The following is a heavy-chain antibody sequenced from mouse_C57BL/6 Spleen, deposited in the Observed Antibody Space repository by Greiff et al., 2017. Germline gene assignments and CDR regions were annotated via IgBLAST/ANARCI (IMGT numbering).Heavy chain of an antibody. CDR3: ARGASYSNYGAWFAY. Sequence: QVQLQQPGAELVKPGASVKLSCKASGYTFTSYWMHWVKQRPGQGLEWIGMIHPNSGSTNYNEKFKSKATLTVDKSSSTAYMQLSSLTSEDSAVYYCARGASYSNYGAWFAYWGQGTLVTVSA. CDR2: IHPNSGST. V-gene: IGHV1-64*01. CDR1: GYTFTSYW. J-gene: IGHJ3*01. D-gene: IGHD2-5*01.